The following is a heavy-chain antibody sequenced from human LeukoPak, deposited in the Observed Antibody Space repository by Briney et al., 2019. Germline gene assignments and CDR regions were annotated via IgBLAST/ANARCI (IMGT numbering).Heavy chain of an antibody. CDR3: AGGSGYYWPFDY. J-gene: IGHJ4*02. Sequence: SETLSLTCAVYGGSFSGYYWGWIRQPPGKGLEWIGSIYHSGSTYYNPSLKSRVTISVDTSKNQFSLKLSSVTAADTAVYYCAGGSGYYWPFDYWGQGTLVTVSS. CDR2: IYHSGST. V-gene: IGHV4-38-2*01. CDR1: GGSFSGYY. D-gene: IGHD3-22*01.